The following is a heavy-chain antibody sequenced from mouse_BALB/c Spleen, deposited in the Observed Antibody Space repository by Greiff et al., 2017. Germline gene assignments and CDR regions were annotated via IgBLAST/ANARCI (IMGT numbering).Heavy chain of an antibody. Sequence: EVQGVESGGGLVKPGGSLKLSCAASGFTFSSYAMSWVRQSPEKRLEWVAEISSGGSYTYYPDTVTGRFTISRDNAKNTLYLEMSSLRSEDTAMYYCARVPTTVVATGGAMDDWGQGTSVTVSS. CDR3: ARVPTTVVATGGAMDD. V-gene: IGHV5-9-4*01. CDR2: ISSGGSYT. D-gene: IGHD1-1*01. CDR1: GFTFSSYA. J-gene: IGHJ4*01.